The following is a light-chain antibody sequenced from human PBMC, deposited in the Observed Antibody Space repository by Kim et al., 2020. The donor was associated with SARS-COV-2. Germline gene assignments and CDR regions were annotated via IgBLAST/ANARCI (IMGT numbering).Light chain of an antibody. CDR3: QQYTIWPLN. Sequence: SVPPDRGVPSSCWASLIGSSYLAWYQKNLGQPPRLLLYGASTRATGIPARFSGSGSGTEFTLTISSLQSEDSAVYYCQQYTIWPLNFGQGTKLE. CDR1: LIGSSY. J-gene: IGKJ2*01. V-gene: IGKV3-15*01. CDR2: GAS.